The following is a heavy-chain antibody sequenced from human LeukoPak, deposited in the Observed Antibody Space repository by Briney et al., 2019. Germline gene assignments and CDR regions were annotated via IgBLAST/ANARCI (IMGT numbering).Heavy chain of an antibody. Sequence: ASVKVSCKASGYTFTSYDINWVRQATGQGLEWMGWMNPNSGNTGYAQKFQGRVTMTRNTSISTAYMELSSLRSEDTAVYYCARAAIAAAGYYYYMDVWGQGTTVTVSS. CDR3: ARAAIAAAGYYYYMDV. D-gene: IGHD6-13*01. V-gene: IGHV1-8*01. J-gene: IGHJ6*03. CDR2: MNPNSGNT. CDR1: GYTFTSYD.